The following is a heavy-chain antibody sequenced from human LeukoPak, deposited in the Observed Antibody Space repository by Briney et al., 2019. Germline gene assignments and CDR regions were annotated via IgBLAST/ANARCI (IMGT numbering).Heavy chain of an antibody. V-gene: IGHV3-30-3*01. D-gene: IGHD6-19*01. CDR3: ATFPMDSSGWYGGEESFDY. J-gene: IGHJ4*02. Sequence: GGSLRLSCAASGFIFSSYAMHWVRQAPGKGLEWVAVISYDGNNKFYADSVKGRFTISRDNSKNTLYLQMNSLRPEETAVYYCATFPMDSSGWYGGEESFDYWGEGSLVTV. CDR2: ISYDGNNK. CDR1: GFIFSSYA.